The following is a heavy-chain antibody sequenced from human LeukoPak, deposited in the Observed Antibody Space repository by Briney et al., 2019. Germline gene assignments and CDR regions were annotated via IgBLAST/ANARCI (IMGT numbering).Heavy chain of an antibody. D-gene: IGHD2-15*01. Sequence: GGSLRLSCAASGFTFSSYWMHWVRHAPGKGLVWVSRINSDGSSTSYADSVKGRFTISRDNAKNTLYLQMNSLRAEDTAVYYCAREVVVAATPSDYWGQGTLVTVSS. CDR2: INSDGSST. CDR3: AREVVVAATPSDY. V-gene: IGHV3-74*01. J-gene: IGHJ4*02. CDR1: GFTFSSYW.